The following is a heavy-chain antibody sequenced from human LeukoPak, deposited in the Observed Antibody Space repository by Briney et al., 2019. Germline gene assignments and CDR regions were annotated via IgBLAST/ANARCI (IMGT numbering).Heavy chain of an antibody. CDR3: ARQYSSSWYFDY. Sequence: SETLSLTCTVSGGSVSSYYWSWIRQPAGKGLEWIGRIYTSGSTNYNPSLKSRVTMSVDTSKNQFSLKLSSVTAADTAVYYCARQYSSSWYFDYWGQGTLVTVSS. J-gene: IGHJ4*02. CDR2: IYTSGST. V-gene: IGHV4-4*07. D-gene: IGHD6-13*01. CDR1: GGSVSSYY.